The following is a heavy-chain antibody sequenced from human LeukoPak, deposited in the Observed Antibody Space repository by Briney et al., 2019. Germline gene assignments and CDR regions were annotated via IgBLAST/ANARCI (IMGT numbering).Heavy chain of an antibody. D-gene: IGHD3-22*01. J-gene: IGHJ4*02. CDR1: GGSFSGYY. V-gene: IGHV4-34*01. Sequence: SETLSLTCAVYGGSFSGYYWSWIRQPPGKGLEWIGEINHSGSTNYNPSLKSRVTISVDTSKNQFSLKLSSVTAADTAVYYCARGVRSGNYDSRGYPDYWGQGTLVTVSS. CDR2: INHSGST. CDR3: ARGVRSGNYDSRGYPDY.